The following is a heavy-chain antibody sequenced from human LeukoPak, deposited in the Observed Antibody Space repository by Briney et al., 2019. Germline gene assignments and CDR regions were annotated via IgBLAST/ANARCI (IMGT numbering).Heavy chain of an antibody. CDR3: ASAGYYYDSSGYPQYFQH. J-gene: IGHJ1*01. CDR1: GGTFSSYA. D-gene: IGHD3-22*01. V-gene: IGHV1-69*13. CDR2: IIPIFGTA. Sequence: SVKVSCTASGGTFSSYAISWVRQAPGQGLEWMGGIIPIFGTANYAQKFQGRVTITADESTSTAYMELSSLRSEDTAVYYCASAGYYYDSSGYPQYFQHWGQGTLVTVSS.